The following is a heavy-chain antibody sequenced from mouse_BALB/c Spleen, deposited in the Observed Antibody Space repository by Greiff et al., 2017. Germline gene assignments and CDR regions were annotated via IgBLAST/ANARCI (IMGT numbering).Heavy chain of an antibody. J-gene: IGHJ3*01. D-gene: IGHD2-1*01. CDR3: APLLYYGNGFAY. Sequence: QVQLQQSGAELMKPGASVKISCKATGYTFSSYWIEWVKQRPGHGLEWIGEILPGSGSTNYNEKFKGKATFTADTSSNTAYMQLSSLTSEDSAVYYCAPLLYYGNGFAYWGQGTLVTVSA. CDR1: GYTFSSYW. V-gene: IGHV1-9*01. CDR2: ILPGSGST.